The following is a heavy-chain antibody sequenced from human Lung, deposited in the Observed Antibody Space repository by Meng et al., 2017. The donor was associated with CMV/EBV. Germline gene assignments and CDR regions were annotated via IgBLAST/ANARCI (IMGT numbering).Heavy chain of an antibody. V-gene: IGHV4-59*01. Sequence: SETXSLTCTVSGGSISSYYWSWIRQPPGKGLEWIGYIYYSGSTNYNPSLKSRVTISVDTSKNQFSLKLSSVTAADTAVYYCARDGSLVRLDVWGQGTTVTVS. J-gene: IGHJ6*02. CDR2: IYYSGST. CDR1: GGSISSYY. D-gene: IGHD1-26*01. CDR3: ARDGSLVRLDV.